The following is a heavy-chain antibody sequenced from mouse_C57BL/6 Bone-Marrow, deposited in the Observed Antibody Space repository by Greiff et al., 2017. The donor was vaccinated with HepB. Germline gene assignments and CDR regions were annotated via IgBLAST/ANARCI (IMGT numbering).Heavy chain of an antibody. CDR3: ARPRYGSYVAY. J-gene: IGHJ3*01. CDR1: GFTFSSYG. Sequence: EVQLMESGGDLVKPGGSLKLSCAASGFTFSSYGMSWVRQTPDNRLEWVATISSGGSYTYYPDSVKGRFTISRDNAKNTLYLQMSSLKSEDTAMCYCARPRYGSYVAYWGQGTLVTVSA. D-gene: IGHD1-1*02. V-gene: IGHV5-6*01. CDR2: ISSGGSYT.